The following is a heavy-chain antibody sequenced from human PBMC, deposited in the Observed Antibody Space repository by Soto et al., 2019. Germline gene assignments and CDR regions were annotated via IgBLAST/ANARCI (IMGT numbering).Heavy chain of an antibody. CDR1: RFALNSIV. J-gene: IGHJ6*02. Sequence: SLTLCSAASRFALNSIVVSWVGQTPGKGLEWVSFIFSATSTYYADSVEGRFTISRDYSKNTLYLQMNGLRAEDTAVYYCARLMGSSYSFQHYYAFDVRGQGTTVTVSS. CDR2: IFSATST. CDR3: ARLMGSSYSFQHYYAFDV. D-gene: IGHD4-4*01. V-gene: IGHV3-53*01.